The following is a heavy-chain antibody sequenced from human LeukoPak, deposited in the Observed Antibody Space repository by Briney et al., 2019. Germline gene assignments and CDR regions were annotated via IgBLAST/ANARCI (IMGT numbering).Heavy chain of an antibody. V-gene: IGHV1-18*01. D-gene: IGHD1-26*01. CDR3: ARDSGRVGASTTNDY. CDR2: ISTYNGNT. Sequence: GASVKVSCKASGYTFTDYGITWVRQAPGQGLEWMAWISTYNGNTKYAQKFQGRVTMTTDTSTSTAYMELRSLRSDDTAVYYCARDSGRVGASTTNDYWGQGTLVIVSS. J-gene: IGHJ4*02. CDR1: GYTFTDYG.